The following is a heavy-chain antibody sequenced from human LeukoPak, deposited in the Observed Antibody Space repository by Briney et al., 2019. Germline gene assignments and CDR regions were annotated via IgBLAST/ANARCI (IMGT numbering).Heavy chain of an antibody. D-gene: IGHD6-6*01. V-gene: IGHV4-59*13. CDR3: GSQKTPSSSSHYYCYGMDV. CDR2: IYYSGST. CDR1: GGSISPYY. Sequence: SETLSLTCTVSGGSISPYYWSWIRQPPGKGLEWIGYIYYSGSTNYNPSLKSRVTISVDTSKNQFSLKLSSVTAADTAVYYCGSQKTPSSSSHYYCYGMDVWGQGTTVTVSS. J-gene: IGHJ6*02.